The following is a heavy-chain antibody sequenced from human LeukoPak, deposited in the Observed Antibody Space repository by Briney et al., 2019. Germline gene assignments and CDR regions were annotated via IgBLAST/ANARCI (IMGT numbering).Heavy chain of an antibody. V-gene: IGHV3-74*01. J-gene: IGHJ4*02. D-gene: IGHD3-22*01. CDR2: INTDGSST. CDR3: ARDPYYYDSSGYYPGLDY. Sequence: GGSLRLSCAASGFTFSSYWMHWVRQAPGKGLVWVSRINTDGSSTSYADSVKGRFTISRDNAQNTLYLQMNSLRAEDTAVYYCARDPYYYDSSGYYPGLDYWGQGTLVTVSS. CDR1: GFTFSSYW.